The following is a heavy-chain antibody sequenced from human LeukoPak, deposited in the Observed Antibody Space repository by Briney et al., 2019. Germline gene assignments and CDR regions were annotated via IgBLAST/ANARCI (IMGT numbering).Heavy chain of an antibody. Sequence: GGSLRLSCAASGFTFSTYGIHWVRQAPGKGLEWVAFIRYDGSNKYYADSVKGRFTISRDNSKNTLYLQVNSLRAEDTAVYYCAKTRGAAFPYYFDYWGQGTLVTVSS. V-gene: IGHV3-30*02. D-gene: IGHD1-26*01. CDR1: GFTFSTYG. J-gene: IGHJ4*02. CDR3: AKTRGAAFPYYFDY. CDR2: IRYDGSNK.